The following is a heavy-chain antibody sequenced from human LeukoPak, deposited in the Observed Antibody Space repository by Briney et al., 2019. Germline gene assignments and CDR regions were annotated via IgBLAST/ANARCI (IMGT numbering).Heavy chain of an antibody. CDR3: AREQRYCSGGSCYS. CDR2: IYTSGST. J-gene: IGHJ4*02. D-gene: IGHD2-15*01. Sequence: SETLSLTCTVSGGSISSYYWSWIRQPAGKGLEWIGRIYTSGSTNYNPSPKSRVTMSVDTSKNQFSLKLSSATAADTAVYYCAREQRYCSGGSCYSWGQGTLVTVSS. CDR1: GGSISSYY. V-gene: IGHV4-4*07.